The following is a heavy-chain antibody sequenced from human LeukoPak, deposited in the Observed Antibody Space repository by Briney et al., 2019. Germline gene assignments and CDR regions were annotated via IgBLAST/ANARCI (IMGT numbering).Heavy chain of an antibody. Sequence: SETLSLTCTVSGGSISSYYWNWIRQPPGKGLEWIGYIYYSGTTNYDPSLKSRVTISVDTSKNQFSLKLSSVTAADTAVYYCARGVYIAAAQYGYWGQGTLVTVSS. CDR2: IYYSGTT. V-gene: IGHV4-59*01. J-gene: IGHJ4*02. D-gene: IGHD6-13*01. CDR3: ARGVYIAAAQYGY. CDR1: GGSISSYY.